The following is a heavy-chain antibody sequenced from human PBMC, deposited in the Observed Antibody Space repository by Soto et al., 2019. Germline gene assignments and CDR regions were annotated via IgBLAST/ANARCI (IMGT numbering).Heavy chain of an antibody. V-gene: IGHV3-21*01. CDR1: GFTFSRYS. J-gene: IGHJ4*02. CDR3: AREIGSGVHIIDY. D-gene: IGHD1-1*01. Sequence: GGSLRLSCAASGFTFSRYSMNWVRQAPGKGLEWVSSISSSSSYIYYADSVKGRFTISRDNAKNSLYLQMNSLRAEDTAVYYCAREIGSGVHIIDYWGQGTLVTVSS. CDR2: ISSSSSYI.